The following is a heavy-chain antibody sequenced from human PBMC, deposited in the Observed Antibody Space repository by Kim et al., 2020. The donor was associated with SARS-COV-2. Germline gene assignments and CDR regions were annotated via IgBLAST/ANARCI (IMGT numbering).Heavy chain of an antibody. V-gene: IGHV1-46*01. Sequence: YAQKFQGRVTMTRDTSTSTVYMELSSLRSEDTAVYYCARTVVPAATPFDYWGQGTLVTVSS. CDR3: ARTVVPAATPFDY. J-gene: IGHJ4*02. D-gene: IGHD2-2*01.